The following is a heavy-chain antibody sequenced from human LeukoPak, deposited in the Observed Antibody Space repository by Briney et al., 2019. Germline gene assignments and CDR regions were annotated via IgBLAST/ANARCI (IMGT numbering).Heavy chain of an antibody. J-gene: IGHJ4*02. CDR3: AKARPLYGSGSYFDY. CDR1: GFTFSSYG. D-gene: IGHD3-10*01. CDR2: ISYDGSNK. Sequence: GGSLRLSCAASGFTFSSYGMHWVRQAPGKGLEWVAVISYDGSNKYYADSVKGRFTISRDNSKNTLYLQMNSLRAEDTAVYYCAKARPLYGSGSYFDYWGQGTLVTVSS. V-gene: IGHV3-30*18.